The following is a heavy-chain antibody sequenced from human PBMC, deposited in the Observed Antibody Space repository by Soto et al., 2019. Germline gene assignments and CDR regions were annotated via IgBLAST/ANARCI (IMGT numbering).Heavy chain of an antibody. CDR3: ARQNFYGSGSYFFVY. V-gene: IGHV5-10-1*01. CDR2: LDPSDSYT. D-gene: IGHD3-10*01. Sequence: EVQLVQSGAEVKKPGDSLRSSCKGSGYSFTSYWISWVRQMPGKGLEWMGTLDPSDSYTNYSPSFQGHVTISADKSISTANLQWSSLKASATAMYYCARQNFYGSGSYFFVYWGQGTLVNVSS. CDR1: GYSFTSYW. J-gene: IGHJ4*02.